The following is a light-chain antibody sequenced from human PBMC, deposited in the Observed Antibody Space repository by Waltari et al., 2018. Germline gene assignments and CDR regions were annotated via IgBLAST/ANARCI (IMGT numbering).Light chain of an antibody. V-gene: IGLV7-46*01. J-gene: IGLJ2*01. CDR2: DTT. CDR1: TGTVPNHHY. Sequence: QAVVTQEPSVTVSPGGTLPLTCGSGTGTVPNHHYPYWFQQKPGQAPRTLIYDTTNKYSWTPARFSGSLLGGQAALTLSGVQPEDEAEYYCLLSFGITQIFGGGTKLTVL. CDR3: LLSFGITQI.